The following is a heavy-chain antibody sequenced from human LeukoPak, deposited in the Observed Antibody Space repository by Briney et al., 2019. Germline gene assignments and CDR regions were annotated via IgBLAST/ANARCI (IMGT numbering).Heavy chain of an antibody. CDR3: ARCLAAAYAFDI. Sequence: LRESLKISCKGSGYSFTSYWIGWVRQMPGKGLECMGIIYPGDSDTRYSPSFQGQVTISADKSISTAYLQWSSLKASDTAMYYCARCLAAAYAFDIWGQGTMVTVSS. CDR1: GYSFTSYW. J-gene: IGHJ3*02. D-gene: IGHD6-13*01. CDR2: IYPGDSDT. V-gene: IGHV5-51*01.